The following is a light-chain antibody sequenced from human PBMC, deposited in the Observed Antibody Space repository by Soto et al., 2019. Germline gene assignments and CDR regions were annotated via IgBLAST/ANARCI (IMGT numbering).Light chain of an antibody. CDR3: QEYNYWPPFT. CDR2: GAS. V-gene: IGKV3-15*01. J-gene: IGKJ3*01. CDR1: QNVGSN. Sequence: EIVMTQSPATLSVSPGERATLSCRASQNVGSNLAWYQQKPGQAPRLLIYGASTRATGIPARFSGSGSGTEFTLTIRSLHSEDFAVYYCQEYNYWPPFTFGPGTKVDIK.